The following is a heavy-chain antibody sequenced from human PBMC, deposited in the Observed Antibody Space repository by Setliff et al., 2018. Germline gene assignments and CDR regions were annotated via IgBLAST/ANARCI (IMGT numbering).Heavy chain of an antibody. Sequence: SETLSLTCNVSGGSISSGVYYWGWIRQPPGKGLEWIGRIYHGGDTYYNSSLKSRLTISVDTSKNQFSLKLGSVTAADTAVYYCARTGTYRYFDLWGQRTLVTVSS. D-gene: IGHD1-1*01. V-gene: IGHV4-39*01. CDR2: IYHGGDT. CDR1: GGSISSGVYY. J-gene: IGHJ4*02. CDR3: ARTGTYRYFDL.